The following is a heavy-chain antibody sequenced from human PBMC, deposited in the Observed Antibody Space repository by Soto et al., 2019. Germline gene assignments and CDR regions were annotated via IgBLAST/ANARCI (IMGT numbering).Heavy chain of an antibody. V-gene: IGHV4-59*08. J-gene: IGHJ6*02. CDR1: GGSISSYH. CDR3: ARQGFGALPGLVDV. Sequence: QVQLQESGPGLVKPSETLSLSCTVSGGSISSYHWSWILQTPGKGLEWIGYVHYSWGSNYNPSLKSPVAISLDPSKSQVALKLTSVTATDAAVYYCARQGFGALPGLVDVWGQGTTVTVSS. CDR2: VHYSWGS. D-gene: IGHD3-10*01.